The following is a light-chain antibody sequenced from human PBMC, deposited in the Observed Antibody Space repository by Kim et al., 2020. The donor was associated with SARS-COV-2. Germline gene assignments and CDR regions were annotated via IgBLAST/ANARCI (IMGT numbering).Light chain of an antibody. CDR1: SSDVGGENY. CDR2: EVT. J-gene: IGLJ3*02. V-gene: IGLV2-8*01. Sequence: GQSVTISGPGTSSDVGGENYVSWYQQHPGKAPKLIIYEVTKRPSGVPDRFSGSKSGNTASLTVSGLQAEDEADYYCSSYAGTDNLLFGGGTKLTVL. CDR3: SSYAGTDNLL.